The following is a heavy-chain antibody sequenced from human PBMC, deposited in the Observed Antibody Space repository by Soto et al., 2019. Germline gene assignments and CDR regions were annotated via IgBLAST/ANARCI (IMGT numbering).Heavy chain of an antibody. D-gene: IGHD6-6*01. V-gene: IGHV4-61*01. CDR1: GGSVSSGSYY. Sequence: LTCTVSGGSVSSGSYYWSWIRQPPGKGLEWLGYIYYSGSTNYNPSLKRRVTISVDTSKNQFSLKLSSVTAADTAVYYCAMKYSSSSGFDYWGQGTLVTVSS. CDR2: IYYSGST. J-gene: IGHJ4*02. CDR3: AMKYSSSSGFDY.